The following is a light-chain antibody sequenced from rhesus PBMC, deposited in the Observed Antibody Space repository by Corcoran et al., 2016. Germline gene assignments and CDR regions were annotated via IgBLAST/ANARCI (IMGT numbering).Light chain of an antibody. CDR2: YAS. CDR1: QGISNY. Sequence: DIQMTQSPSSLSASVGDTVTITCRASQGISNYLAWYQQKPGKAPKPMIYYASNLESGVPSRFSGSGSGTDFTLNISDLQPEDFAIYYCQQHNSYPPTFGQGTNVEIK. V-gene: IGKV1S14*01. CDR3: QQHNSYPPT. J-gene: IGKJ1*01.